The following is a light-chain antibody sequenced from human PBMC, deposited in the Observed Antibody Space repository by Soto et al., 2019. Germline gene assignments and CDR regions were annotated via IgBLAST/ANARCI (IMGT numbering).Light chain of an antibody. J-gene: IGKJ4*01. CDR3: QQYGSTPLT. CDR2: DAS. CDR1: QSVRRNY. Sequence: EIVLKQSPDTLSLSPGERATLSCRASQSVRRNYLAWYQQKPGQAPRFLIYDASSRATGIPDRFRGSGSGTDFTLTISRLEPEDFAVYYCQQYGSTPLTFGGGTKVDIK. V-gene: IGKV3-20*01.